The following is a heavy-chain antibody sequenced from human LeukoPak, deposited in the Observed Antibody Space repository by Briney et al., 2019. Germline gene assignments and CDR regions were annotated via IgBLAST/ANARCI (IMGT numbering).Heavy chain of an antibody. J-gene: IGHJ4*02. V-gene: IGHV3-7*02. Sequence: GGSLRLSCAASGFTFSSYWMSWVRQAPGKWLEWVANIKQDGSEKYYVESVKGRFTISRDNAKNSLYLQMNSLRAEDTAVYYCASHYDDYSFFDYWGQGTLVTVSS. CDR2: IKQDGSEK. CDR3: ASHYDDYSFFDY. CDR1: GFTFSSYW. D-gene: IGHD4-17*01.